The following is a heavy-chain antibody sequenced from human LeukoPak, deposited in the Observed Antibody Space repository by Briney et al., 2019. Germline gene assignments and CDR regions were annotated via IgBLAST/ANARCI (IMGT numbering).Heavy chain of an antibody. D-gene: IGHD2-15*01. Sequence: SETLSLTCPVAGGSISRYYWSWIRQPAGKGLEWIGRIYTSRSTNYNPYLKRRVIISVDKSKNQFLLNLSTVTAADAAVDYCARFGGFDNYFDYWGQGTLVTVSS. CDR2: IYTSRST. CDR3: ARFGGFDNYFDY. CDR1: GGSISRYY. V-gene: IGHV4-4*07. J-gene: IGHJ4*02.